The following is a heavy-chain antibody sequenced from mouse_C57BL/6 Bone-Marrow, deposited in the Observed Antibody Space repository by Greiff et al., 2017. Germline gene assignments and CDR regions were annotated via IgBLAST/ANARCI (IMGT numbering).Heavy chain of an antibody. CDR3: ARDFFMDY. V-gene: IGHV5-15*01. CDR1: GFTFSDYG. CDR2: ISNLAYSI. J-gene: IGHJ4*01. Sequence: EVQGVESGGGLVQPGGSLKLSCAASGFTFSDYGMAWVRQAPRKGPEWVAFISNLAYSIYYADTVTGRFTISRENAKNTLYLEMSSLRSEDTAMYYCARDFFMDYWSQGTSVTVSS.